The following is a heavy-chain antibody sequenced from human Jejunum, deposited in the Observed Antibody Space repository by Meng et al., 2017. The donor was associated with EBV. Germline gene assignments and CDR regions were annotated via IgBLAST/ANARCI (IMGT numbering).Heavy chain of an antibody. CDR1: RGSFSGYY. CDR3: ARVAFSYTTRSLDS. V-gene: IGHV4-34*02. D-gene: IGHD3-16*02. CDR2: INHSGST. Sequence: VQLKQWGAGLLKPSEPLSLTCAVYRGSFSGYYWSWIRQHPGKGLEWIGEINHSGSTNYNPSLRSRVTISVETSKNQFSLRLNSVTAADTAVYYCARVAFSYTTRSLDSWGQGTLVTVSS. J-gene: IGHJ4*02.